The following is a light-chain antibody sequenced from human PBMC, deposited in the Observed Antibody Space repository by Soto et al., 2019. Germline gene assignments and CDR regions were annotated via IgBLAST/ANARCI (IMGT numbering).Light chain of an antibody. CDR1: SSNIGSKT. CDR3: ATWDDSLNAVV. Sequence: QSVLTQPPSASGTPGQRVTISCSGSSSNIGSKTVNWYQQLPGTAPKVLIYSNDQRPSGVPDRISGSKSGTSASLAISGLQSEDEADYYCATWDDSLNAVVFGGGTKLTVL. CDR2: SND. V-gene: IGLV1-44*01. J-gene: IGLJ2*01.